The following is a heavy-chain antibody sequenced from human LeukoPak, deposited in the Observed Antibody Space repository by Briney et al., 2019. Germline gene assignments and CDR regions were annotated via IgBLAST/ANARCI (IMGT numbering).Heavy chain of an antibody. V-gene: IGHV7-4-1*02. J-gene: IGHJ4*02. CDR1: GYIFTSYA. D-gene: IGHD1-26*01. CDR2: ISTNTGYP. CDR3: AREKWELLAFDY. Sequence: ASVKVSCKASGYIFTSYAMNWVRQAPGQGLEWMGWISTNTGYPTYVQDFTGRFVFSLDTSVSTAYLQISSLKAEDTAIYYCAREKWELLAFDYWGQGTQVTVSS.